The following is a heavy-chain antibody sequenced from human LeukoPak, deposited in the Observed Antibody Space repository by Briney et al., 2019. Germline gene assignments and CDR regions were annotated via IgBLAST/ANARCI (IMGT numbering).Heavy chain of an antibody. CDR3: ARESLVGAPGYYYYMDV. Sequence: SETLSLTCTVSGGSISSYYWSWIRQPPGKGLEWIGYIYYSGSTNYNPSLKSRVTISVDTSKNQFSLKLSSVTAADTAVYYCARESLVGAPGYYYYMDVWGKGTTVTVSS. D-gene: IGHD1-26*01. J-gene: IGHJ6*03. CDR1: GGSISSYY. CDR2: IYYSGST. V-gene: IGHV4-59*01.